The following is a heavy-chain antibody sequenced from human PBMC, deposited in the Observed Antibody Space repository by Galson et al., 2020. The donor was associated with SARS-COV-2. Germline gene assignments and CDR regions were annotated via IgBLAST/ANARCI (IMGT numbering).Heavy chain of an antibody. Sequence: ETSETLSLTCTVSGGSISSGGYYWRWIRQHPGKGLEWIGYIYYSGSTYYNPSLKSRVTISVDTSKNQFSLKLSSVTAADTAVYYCARARIVVVINAFDIWGQGTMVTVSS. CDR2: IYYSGST. J-gene: IGHJ3*02. V-gene: IGHV4-31*03. D-gene: IGHD3-22*01. CDR1: GGSISSGGYY. CDR3: ARARIVVVINAFDI.